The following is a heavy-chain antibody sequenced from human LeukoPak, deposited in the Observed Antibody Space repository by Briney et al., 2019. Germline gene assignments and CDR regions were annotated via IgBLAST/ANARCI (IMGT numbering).Heavy chain of an antibody. J-gene: IGHJ6*03. CDR3: ARDQLGSSSSRYYYYYMDV. Sequence: SETLSLTCTVSGGSISSSSYYWGWIRQPPGKGLEWIGEINHSGSTNYNPSLKSRVTISVDTSKNQFSLKLSSVTAADTAVYYCARDQLGSSSSRYYYYYMDVWGKGTTVTVSS. CDR2: INHSGST. D-gene: IGHD6-6*01. V-gene: IGHV4-39*07. CDR1: GGSISSSSYY.